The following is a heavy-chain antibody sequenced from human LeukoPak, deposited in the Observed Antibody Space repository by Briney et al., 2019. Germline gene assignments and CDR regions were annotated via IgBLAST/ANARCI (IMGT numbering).Heavy chain of an antibody. V-gene: IGHV4-30-4*07. J-gene: IGHJ3*02. Sequence: SETLSLICAVSGDSISSGGYSWSWIRQPPGKGLEWIGFIYYSESTYYNPSLKSRVTISVDTSKNQFSLKLSSVTAADTAVYYCSSPGPSRFNAFDIWGQGTMVTVSS. CDR1: GDSISSGGYS. CDR3: SSPGPSRFNAFDI. D-gene: IGHD3-10*01. CDR2: IYYSEST.